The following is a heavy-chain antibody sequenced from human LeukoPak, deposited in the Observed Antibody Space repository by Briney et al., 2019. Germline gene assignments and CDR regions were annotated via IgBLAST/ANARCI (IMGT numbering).Heavy chain of an antibody. Sequence: VTSVKVSCKASGYTFTGYYMHWVRQAPGQGLEWMGWINPNSGGTNYAQKFQGRVTMTRDTSISTAYMELSRLRSDDTAVYYCARVGRYCSGGSCYSALGYWGQGTLVTVSS. V-gene: IGHV1-2*02. D-gene: IGHD2-15*01. J-gene: IGHJ4*02. CDR1: GYTFTGYY. CDR3: ARVGRYCSGGSCYSALGY. CDR2: INPNSGGT.